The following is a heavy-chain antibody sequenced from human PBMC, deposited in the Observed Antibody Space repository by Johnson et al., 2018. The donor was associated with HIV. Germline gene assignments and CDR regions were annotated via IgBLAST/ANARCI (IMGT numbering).Heavy chain of an antibody. CDR3: AKDVCVGKRWLYAFEI. CDR2: ISGNSGSI. V-gene: IGHV3-9*01. J-gene: IGHJ3*02. Sequence: VQLVESGGGLIQPGGSLRLSCAASGFTVSSNYMSWVRQAPGKGLEWVSGISGNSGSIGYADSVKGRFTISRDNAKNSLYLQMNGLRAEDTALKYCAKDVCVGKRWLYAFEIWGQGTMVTVSS. CDR1: GFTVSSNY. D-gene: IGHD5-24*01.